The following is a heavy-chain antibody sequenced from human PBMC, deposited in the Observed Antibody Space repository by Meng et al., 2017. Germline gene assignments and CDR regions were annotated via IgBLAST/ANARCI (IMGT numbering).Heavy chain of an antibody. V-gene: IGHV4-4*02. CDR2: IFHTGNT. CDR3: VNYCSGGKCSPNEKTQH. CDR1: GVSFSSGNW. J-gene: IGHJ1*01. D-gene: IGHD2-15*01. Sequence: QMQRQESGPGLVKPSGHLSLTCAVSGVSFSSGNWWGWVRQPPGKGLEWIGEIFHTGNTNYNPSLQSRVSLSIDKSKSQFSLKMISVTAADTAIYYCVNYCSGGKCSPNEKTQHWGQGTLVTVSS.